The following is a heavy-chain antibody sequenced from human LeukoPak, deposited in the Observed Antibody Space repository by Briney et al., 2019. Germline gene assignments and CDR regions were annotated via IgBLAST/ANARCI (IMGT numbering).Heavy chain of an antibody. D-gene: IGHD5-24*01. Sequence: GGTLRLSCAASGFTFSSYGMSWVRQAPGKGLEWVSAISGSGGSTYYADSVRGRFTISRDNSRNTLYLQMNSLRAEDTAVYYCAKDDRWLQFCCWGQGTLVTVSA. CDR3: AKDDRWLQFCC. J-gene: IGHJ4*02. V-gene: IGHV3-23*01. CDR1: GFTFSSYG. CDR2: ISGSGGST.